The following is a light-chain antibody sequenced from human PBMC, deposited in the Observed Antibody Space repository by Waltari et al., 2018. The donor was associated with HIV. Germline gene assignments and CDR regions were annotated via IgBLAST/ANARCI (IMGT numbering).Light chain of an antibody. Sequence: QPVLTQPPSVSGAPGQRVTISCTTRSSNIGATYDVTWYQQLPGTAPKLLIYANNNRPSGVPDRFSGSKSGTSASLAITGLQAEDEADYYCQSYDSTLRVVFGGGTKLTVL. V-gene: IGLV1-40*01. CDR1: SSNIGATYD. J-gene: IGLJ2*01. CDR2: ANN. CDR3: QSYDSTLRVV.